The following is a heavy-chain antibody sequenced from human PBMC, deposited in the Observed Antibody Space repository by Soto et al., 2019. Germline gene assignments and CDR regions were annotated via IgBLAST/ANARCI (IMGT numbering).Heavy chain of an antibody. CDR2: ISWDGGST. CDR3: AKDLYSSGWYRAFDI. V-gene: IGHV3-43*01. CDR1: GFTFDDYT. J-gene: IGHJ3*02. Sequence: GGSLRLSCAAPGFTFDDYTMHWVRQAPGKGLEWVSLISWDGGSTYYADSVKGRFTISRDNSKNSLYLQMNSLRTEDTALYYCAKDLYSSGWYRAFDIWGQGTMVTVSS. D-gene: IGHD6-19*01.